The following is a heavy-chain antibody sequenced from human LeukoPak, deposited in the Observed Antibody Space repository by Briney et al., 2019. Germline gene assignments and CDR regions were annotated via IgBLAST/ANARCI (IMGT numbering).Heavy chain of an antibody. Sequence: GGSLRLSCAASGFTFSSYAMHWVRQAPGKGLEYVSAISSNGGSTYYANSVKGRFTISRDNSKNTLYLQMGSLRAEDMAVYYCARDQSGYSYCYYYYMDVWGKGTTVTVSS. CDR1: GFTFSSYA. CDR3: ARDQSGYSYCYYYYMDV. V-gene: IGHV3-64*01. J-gene: IGHJ6*03. D-gene: IGHD3-3*01. CDR2: ISSNGGST.